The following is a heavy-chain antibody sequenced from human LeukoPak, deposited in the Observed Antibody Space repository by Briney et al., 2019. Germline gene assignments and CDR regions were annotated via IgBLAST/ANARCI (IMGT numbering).Heavy chain of an antibody. CDR2: INPNSGGT. J-gene: IGHJ4*02. Sequence: GASVKVSCKASGYTFTGYYMHWVRQAPGQGLEWMGWINPNSGGTNYAQKFQGRVTMTRDTSISTAYMELSRLRSDDTAVYYCARDPPKWELLLSGTAGDYWGQGTLVTVSS. CDR1: GYTFTGYY. D-gene: IGHD1-26*01. V-gene: IGHV1-2*02. CDR3: ARDPPKWELLLSGTAGDY.